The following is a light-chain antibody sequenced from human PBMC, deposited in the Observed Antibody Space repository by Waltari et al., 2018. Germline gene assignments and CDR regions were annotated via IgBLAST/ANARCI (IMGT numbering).Light chain of an antibody. Sequence: IVLTQSPATLSLSPGERATLFCSASQTVETYLPWYQQRPGQAPRLLIYDTSNRATGIPDRFSGSGSETDFTLTISSLEPEDFAVYYCQQRRRWPLTFGGGSKVEI. J-gene: IGKJ4*01. CDR2: DTS. V-gene: IGKV3-11*01. CDR1: QTVETY. CDR3: QQRRRWPLT.